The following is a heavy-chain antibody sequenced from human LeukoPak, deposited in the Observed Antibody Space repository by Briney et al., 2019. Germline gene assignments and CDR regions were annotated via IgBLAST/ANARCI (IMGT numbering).Heavy chain of an antibody. D-gene: IGHD5-18*01. CDR1: GFTVSSNY. J-gene: IGHJ4*02. CDR2: IYSGGST. V-gene: IGHV3-66*04. CDR3: ARPYQNTAMAGDDY. Sequence: GGSLRLSCAASGFTVSSNYMSWVRQAPGRGLECVSVIYSGGSTYYADSVKGRFTISRDNAKNSLYLQMNSLRAEDTAVYYCARPYQNTAMAGDDYWGQGTLVTVSS.